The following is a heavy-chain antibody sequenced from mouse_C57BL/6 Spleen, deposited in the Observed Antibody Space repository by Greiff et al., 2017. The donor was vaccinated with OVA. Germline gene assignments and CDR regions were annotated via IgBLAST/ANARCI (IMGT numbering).Heavy chain of an antibody. CDR1: GYTFTSYW. V-gene: IGHV1-7*01. D-gene: IGHD1-1*01. Sequence: QVQLQQSGADLAKPGASVKLSCKASGYTFTSYWMHWVKQRPGQGLEWIGYINPSSGYTKYNQKFKDKATLTADKSSSTAYMQLSSLTSEDSAVYYCARGYYGSRDYFDYWGQGTTLTVSS. CDR2: INPSSGYT. J-gene: IGHJ2*01. CDR3: ARGYYGSRDYFDY.